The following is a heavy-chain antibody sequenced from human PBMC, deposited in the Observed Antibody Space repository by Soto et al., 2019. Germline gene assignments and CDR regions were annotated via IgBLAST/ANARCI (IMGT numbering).Heavy chain of an antibody. CDR2: IYYSGST. Sequence: SETLSLTCTVSGGPISSYYWSWIRQPPGKGLEWIGYIYYSGSTNYNPSLKSRVTISVDTSKNQFSLKLSSVTAADTAVYYCASSYHDFCSGYGMYNCFDPWGQGTLVTVSS. CDR1: GGPISSYY. J-gene: IGHJ5*02. CDR3: ASSYHDFCSGYGMYNCFDP. V-gene: IGHV4-59*01. D-gene: IGHD3-3*01.